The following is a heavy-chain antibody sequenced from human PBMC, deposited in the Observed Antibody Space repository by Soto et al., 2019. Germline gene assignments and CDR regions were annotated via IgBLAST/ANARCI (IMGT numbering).Heavy chain of an antibody. CDR1: GGTFSSYA. V-gene: IGHV1-69*13. CDR2: IIPIFGTA. D-gene: IGHD2-2*01. CDR3: ARGIVVVPAANVYYYYGMDV. Sequence: SVKVSCKASGGTFSSYAISWVRQAPGQGLEWMGGIIPIFGTANYAQKFQGGVTITADESTSTAYMELSSLRSEDTAVYYCARGIVVVPAANVYYYYGMDVWGQGTTVTVSS. J-gene: IGHJ6*02.